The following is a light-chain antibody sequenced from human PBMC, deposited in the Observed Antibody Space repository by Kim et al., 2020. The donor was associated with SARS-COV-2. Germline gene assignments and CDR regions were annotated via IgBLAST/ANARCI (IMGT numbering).Light chain of an antibody. Sequence: SVSPGERAPLSCRASQSVGSNLAWYQQKFGQAPRLLIYVASTRATGIPARFSGSGSGTEFTRTISSLQSEDFAVYYCQQYNNWPYTFGQGTKLEI. J-gene: IGKJ2*01. V-gene: IGKV3-15*01. CDR2: VAS. CDR3: QQYNNWPYT. CDR1: QSVGSN.